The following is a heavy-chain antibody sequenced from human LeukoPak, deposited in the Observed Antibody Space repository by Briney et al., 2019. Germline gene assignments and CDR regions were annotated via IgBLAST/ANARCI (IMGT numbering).Heavy chain of an antibody. CDR2: ISSSSSYI. J-gene: IGHJ4*02. CDR3: ARDVGGSGSYGGYFDY. CDR1: GGTFSTYS. V-gene: IGHV3-21*01. D-gene: IGHD1-26*01. Sequence: GASVKVSFKASGGTFSTYSMNWVRQAPGKGLEWVSSISSSSSYIYYADSVKGRFTISRDNAENSLYLQMNSLRAEDTAVYYCARDVGGSGSYGGYFDYWGQGTLVTVSS.